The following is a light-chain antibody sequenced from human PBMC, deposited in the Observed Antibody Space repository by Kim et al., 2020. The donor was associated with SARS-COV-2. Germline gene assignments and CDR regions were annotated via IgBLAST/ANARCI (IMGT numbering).Light chain of an antibody. V-gene: IGKV1-39*01. Sequence: DIQMTQSPSSLAASVGDRVTIACRASQSISTYLNWYQQKPGKAPKLLIYAASSLQSGVPSRFSGSGSGTDSTLTISSLQPEDFATYYCQQSHTTPLLTFGGGTKVDIK. CDR3: QQSHTTPLLT. J-gene: IGKJ4*01. CDR1: QSISTY. CDR2: AAS.